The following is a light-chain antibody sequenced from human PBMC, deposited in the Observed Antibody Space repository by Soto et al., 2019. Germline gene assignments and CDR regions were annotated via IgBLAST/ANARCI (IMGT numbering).Light chain of an antibody. V-gene: IGLV2-14*03. CDR2: DVT. CDR3: SSYTTSSTRHVV. J-gene: IGLJ2*01. Sequence: QSALTQPASVSGSPGQSITISCTGTSSDVGGYDYVSWYQHHPGKTPKLMIYDVTNRPSRVSNPFPGSKSGNTASLTISGLHAEDEADYYCSSYTTSSTRHVVFGGGTKLTVL. CDR1: SSDVGGYDY.